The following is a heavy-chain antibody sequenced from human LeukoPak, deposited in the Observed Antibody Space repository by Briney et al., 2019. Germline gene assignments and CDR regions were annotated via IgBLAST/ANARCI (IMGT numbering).Heavy chain of an antibody. V-gene: IGHV3-30-3*01. D-gene: IGHD3-3*01. J-gene: IGHJ4*02. CDR1: GFTFDDYA. Sequence: PGGSLRLSCAASGFTFDDYAMHWVRQAPGKGLEWVAVISYDGSNKYYADSVKGRFTISRDNSKNTLYLQMNSLRAEDTAVYYCARDRYDFWSGYYLHWGQGTLVTVSS. CDR2: ISYDGSNK. CDR3: ARDRYDFWSGYYLH.